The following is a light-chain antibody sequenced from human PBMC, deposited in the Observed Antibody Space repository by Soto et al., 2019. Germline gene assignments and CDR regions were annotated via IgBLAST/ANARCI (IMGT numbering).Light chain of an antibody. CDR1: PSVTNY. Sequence: EIVLKQSPATLSLSTGERATLSCRASPSVTNYLAWYQQKPGQPPRLLIYGAFNRAAGIPARFSGSGSGTDFTLTISSLEPEDSAVYYCQQRNIWPPVTFGQGTRLEIK. CDR2: GAF. J-gene: IGKJ5*01. V-gene: IGKV3-11*01. CDR3: QQRNIWPPVT.